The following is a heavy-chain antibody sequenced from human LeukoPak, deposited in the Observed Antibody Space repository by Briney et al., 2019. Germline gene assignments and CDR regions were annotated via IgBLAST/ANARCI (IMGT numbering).Heavy chain of an antibody. CDR1: GFTFSSYA. CDR2: ISGSGGST. V-gene: IGHV3-23*01. J-gene: IGHJ4*02. Sequence: GGSLRLSCAASGFTFSSYAMSWVRQAPGKGLEWVSAISGSGGSTYYADSVKGRFTISRDNSKNTLYLQMNSLRAGDTAVYYCAKDGMGSSWSPWDYFDYRGQGTLVTVSS. CDR3: AKDGMGSSWSPWDYFDY. D-gene: IGHD6-13*01.